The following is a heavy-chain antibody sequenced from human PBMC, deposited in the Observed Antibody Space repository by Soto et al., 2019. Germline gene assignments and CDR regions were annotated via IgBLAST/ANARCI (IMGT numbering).Heavy chain of an antibody. Sequence: EVQLVESGGGLVQPGGSLKLSCAASGFIFSDSAMHWVRQASGKGLEWVGRIRSKTYNYATAYAASVEGRFTISRDDSKNTSYLQMNSLKTEEPAVYYCTRHLSDYWGQGTLVTVSS. J-gene: IGHJ4*02. CDR2: IRSKTYNYAT. CDR3: TRHLSDY. CDR1: GFIFSDSA. V-gene: IGHV3-73*01.